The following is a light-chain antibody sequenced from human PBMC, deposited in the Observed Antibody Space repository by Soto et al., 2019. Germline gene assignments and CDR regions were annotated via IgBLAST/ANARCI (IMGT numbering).Light chain of an antibody. Sequence: EIVLTQSPGTLSLSPGERATLSCRASQSVTSSYLVWYQPKPGQAPRLLISGASSRATGIPDRFSGSGSGTDFTLTISRLEPEDFAVYYCQQYSTSRLTFGGGTKVEIK. V-gene: IGKV3-20*01. CDR2: GAS. J-gene: IGKJ4*01. CDR1: QSVTSSY. CDR3: QQYSTSRLT.